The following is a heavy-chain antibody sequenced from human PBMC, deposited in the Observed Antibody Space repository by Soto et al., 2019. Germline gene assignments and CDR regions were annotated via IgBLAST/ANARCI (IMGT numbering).Heavy chain of an antibody. D-gene: IGHD4-17*01. Sequence: QVQLQESGPGLVKPSQTLSLTCTVSGGSISSGGYYWSWIRQHPGKGLEWIGYIYYSGSTYYNPSLTSRVTISVDTSKNQFSLKLSSVTAADTAVYYCARVPVGDYGVPGAFDIWGQGTMVTVSS. CDR3: ARVPVGDYGVPGAFDI. V-gene: IGHV4-31*03. J-gene: IGHJ3*02. CDR1: GGSISSGGYY. CDR2: IYYSGST.